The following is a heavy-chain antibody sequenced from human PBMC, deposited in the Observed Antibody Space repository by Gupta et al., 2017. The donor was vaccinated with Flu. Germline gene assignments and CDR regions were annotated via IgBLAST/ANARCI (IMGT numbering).Heavy chain of an antibody. D-gene: IGHD5-18*01. V-gene: IGHV3-30-3*01. CDR3: ARDRGGYRYGPGSY. J-gene: IGHJ4*02. Sequence: AVISYDGNIAYYADSVKGRFTISRDDSENTLYLEMHSLRPEDTAVYYCARDRGGYRYGPGSYWGQGTLVTVSS. CDR2: ISYDGNIA.